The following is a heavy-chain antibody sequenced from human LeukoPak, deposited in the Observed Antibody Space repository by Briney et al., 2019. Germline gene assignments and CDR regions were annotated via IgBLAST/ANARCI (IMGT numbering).Heavy chain of an antibody. J-gene: IGHJ3*01. D-gene: IGHD1-14*01. CDR2: INGDGSSI. CDR1: GFTFSTDW. Sequence: GGSLRLSCAASGFTFSTDWMHWVRQAPGKGPVWVSRINGDGSSINYADSVKGRFTISRDNAKNTLSLQMNSLTIEDTAVYYCVVVVEPPDSDGFDVWGQGTMITVSS. CDR3: VVVVEPPDSDGFDV. V-gene: IGHV3-74*01.